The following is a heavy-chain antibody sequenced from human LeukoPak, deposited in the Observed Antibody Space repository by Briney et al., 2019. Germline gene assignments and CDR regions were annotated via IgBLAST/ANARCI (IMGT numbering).Heavy chain of an antibody. J-gene: IGHJ6*02. V-gene: IGHV3-53*01. CDR3: ARDSAGAAAGTDQPTNYYYYGMDV. CDR2: IYSGGST. D-gene: IGHD6-13*01. Sequence: PGGSLRLSCAASGFTVSSNYMSWVRQAPGKGLEWVSVIYSGGSTYYADSVKGRFTISRDNSKNTLYLQMNSLRAEDTAVYYCARDSAGAAAGTDQPTNYYYYGMDVWGQGTTVTVSS. CDR1: GFTVSSNY.